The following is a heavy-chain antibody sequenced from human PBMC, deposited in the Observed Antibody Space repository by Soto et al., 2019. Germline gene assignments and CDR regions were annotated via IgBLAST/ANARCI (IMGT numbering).Heavy chain of an antibody. V-gene: IGHV4-59*01. Sequence: SETLSLTCSVSGGSISSYYWSWIPAPPGKGLEWIAYIYYSGTSYNPSLKSRVSISLDTSKNQFSLKLSSVTAADTAVYYCARTYDGSGPNSGGYAFDIWGQGTMVT. CDR3: ARTYDGSGPNSGGYAFDI. CDR2: IYYSGT. CDR1: GGSISSYY. J-gene: IGHJ3*02. D-gene: IGHD3-22*01.